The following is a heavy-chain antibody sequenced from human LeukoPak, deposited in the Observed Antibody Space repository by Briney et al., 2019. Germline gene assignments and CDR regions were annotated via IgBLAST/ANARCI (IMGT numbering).Heavy chain of an antibody. CDR1: GGSISSGSYY. V-gene: IGHV4-61*02. J-gene: IGHJ4*02. Sequence: SQTLSLTCTVSGGSISSGSYYWSWIRQPARKGLEWIGRIYTSGSTNYNPSLKSRVTISVDTSKNQFSLKLSSVTAADTAVYYCASRAVAGSDYWGQGTLVTVSS. CDR3: ASRAVAGSDY. CDR2: IYTSGST. D-gene: IGHD6-19*01.